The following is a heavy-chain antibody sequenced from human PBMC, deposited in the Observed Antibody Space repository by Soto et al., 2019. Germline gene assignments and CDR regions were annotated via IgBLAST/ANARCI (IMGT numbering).Heavy chain of an antibody. V-gene: IGHV4-31*03. CDR1: GGSISSGGYY. J-gene: IGHJ5*02. Sequence: QVQLQESGTGLVKPSQTLSLTCTVSGGSISSGGYYWNWIRQHPGKVLEWIGYIYYIGSTYYNPSLKSRVTIALDTSKYQFSLKLSSVTAADTAVYYCARRVFTWGQGTLVTVSS. D-gene: IGHD3-10*02. CDR2: IYYIGST. CDR3: ARRVFT.